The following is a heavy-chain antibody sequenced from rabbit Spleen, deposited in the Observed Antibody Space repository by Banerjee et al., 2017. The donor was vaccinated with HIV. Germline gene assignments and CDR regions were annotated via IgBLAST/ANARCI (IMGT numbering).Heavy chain of an antibody. D-gene: IGHD6-1*01. V-gene: IGHV1S45*01. CDR3: ARRNGNAAFDL. CDR1: GLDFSSNV. CDR2: IGAGNSGTT. Sequence: QEQLEESGGGLVKPGASLTLTCTASGLDFSSNVMCWVRQAPGKGLEWIGCIGAGNSGTTYYANWAKGRFTISKASSTTVTLQMTSLTAADTATCFCARRNGNAAFDLWGPGTLVTVS. J-gene: IGHJ4*01.